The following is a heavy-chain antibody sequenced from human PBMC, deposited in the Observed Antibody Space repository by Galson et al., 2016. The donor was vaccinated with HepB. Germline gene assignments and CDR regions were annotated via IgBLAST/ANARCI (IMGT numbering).Heavy chain of an antibody. CDR1: GFTFTRYG. Sequence: SLRLSCAASGFTFTRYGMHWVRQAPGKGLEWVAVISYDGSNKYYADSVKGRFTISRDNSKNTLSLQMNSLTADDTAIYYCVQGSTAPAVWGKGTTVTVSS. D-gene: IGHD2-2*01. CDR2: ISYDGSNK. CDR3: VQGSTAPAV. J-gene: IGHJ6*04. V-gene: IGHV3-30*03.